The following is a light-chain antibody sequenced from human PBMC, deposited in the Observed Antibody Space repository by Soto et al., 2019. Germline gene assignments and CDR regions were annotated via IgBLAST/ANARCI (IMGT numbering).Light chain of an antibody. V-gene: IGKV1-12*01. CDR2: GTS. J-gene: IGKJ4*01. CDR3: QQAANFPLT. CDR1: PDIANW. Sequence: DIQMTQSPSSVSASVGDRVIITCRASPDIANWLAWYQQKPGKAPKLLIYGTSRLRSGVPSRFSGSRSGPDFILTINSLQPDDFATYFCQQAANFPLTFGGGTPVEIK.